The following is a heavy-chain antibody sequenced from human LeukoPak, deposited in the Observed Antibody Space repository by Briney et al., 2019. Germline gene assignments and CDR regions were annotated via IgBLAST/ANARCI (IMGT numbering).Heavy chain of an antibody. J-gene: IGHJ4*02. V-gene: IGHV3-30*02. CDR2: IRYDESNN. D-gene: IGHD2-2*02. CDR3: AKVYCSGTSCYRWSAGYFDY. CDR1: GFTFSSYG. Sequence: GGSLRLSCAASGFTFSSYGMHWVRQAPGKGLEWVAFIRYDESNNYYADSVKGRFTISRDNSKNTLYLLMNSLRPEDTAVYYCAKVYCSGTSCYRWSAGYFDYWGQGTLVTVSS.